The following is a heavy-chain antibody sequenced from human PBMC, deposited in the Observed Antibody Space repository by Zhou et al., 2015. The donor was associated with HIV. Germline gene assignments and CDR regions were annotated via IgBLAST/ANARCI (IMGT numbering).Heavy chain of an antibody. CDR1: GYTFSNYG. J-gene: IGHJ5*02. Sequence: VQLVQSGIEVKKPGASVKVSCKASGYTFSNYGISWVRQAPGQGLEWMGWISAYNGNTNYAQKFQGRVTMTTDTSTSTAYMELRSLRSDDTAVYYCAVYGYRDDAFDPWGQGTLVTVSS. D-gene: IGHD5-24*01. CDR3: AVYGYRDDAFDP. V-gene: IGHV1-18*01. CDR2: ISAYNGNT.